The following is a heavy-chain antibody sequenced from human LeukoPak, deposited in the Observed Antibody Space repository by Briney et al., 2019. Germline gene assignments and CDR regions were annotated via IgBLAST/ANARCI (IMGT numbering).Heavy chain of an antibody. V-gene: IGHV3-48*01. Sequence: GGSLRLSCAASGFTFSSYSMNWVRQAPGKGLEWVSYISSSSSTIYYADSVKGRFTISRDNAKNSLYLQMSSLRAEDTAVYYCARDNDGSGSYYLFDYWGQGTLVTVSS. CDR1: GFTFSSYS. D-gene: IGHD3-10*01. CDR3: ARDNDGSGSYYLFDY. J-gene: IGHJ4*02. CDR2: ISSSSSTI.